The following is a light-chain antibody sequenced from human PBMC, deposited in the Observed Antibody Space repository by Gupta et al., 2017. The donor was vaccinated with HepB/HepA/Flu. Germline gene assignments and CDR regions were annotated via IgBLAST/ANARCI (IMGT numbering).Light chain of an antibody. J-gene: IGKJ2*04. Sequence: QSISSYLNWYQQKPGKAPKLLIYATSTLHNIVPSRFSGSGSGTDFTLTISSLQPEDFATYYCQQSDSMPRSFGQGTKLEI. CDR2: ATS. V-gene: IGKV1-39*01. CDR1: QSISSY. CDR3: QQSDSMPRS.